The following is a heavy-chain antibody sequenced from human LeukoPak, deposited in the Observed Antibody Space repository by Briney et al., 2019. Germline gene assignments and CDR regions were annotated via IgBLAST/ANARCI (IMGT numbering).Heavy chain of an antibody. CDR1: GFTFSSYW. CDR2: INSDGSSG. D-gene: IGHD5-12*01. V-gene: IGHV3-74*01. Sequence: GGSLRLSCAASGFTFSSYWMHWVRQAPGKGLVWVSLINSDGSSGNYADSVKGRFTISRDNAKNTLYLQMNSLRVEDTAVYYCAREDYSGYDFYDYWGQGSLVTVSS. J-gene: IGHJ4*02. CDR3: AREDYSGYDFYDY.